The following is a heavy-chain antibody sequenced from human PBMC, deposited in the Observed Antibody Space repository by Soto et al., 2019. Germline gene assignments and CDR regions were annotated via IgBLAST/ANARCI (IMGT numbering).Heavy chain of an antibody. CDR1: GFTVSSNY. CDR3: ARGADGDYQLGYMDV. J-gene: IGHJ6*03. D-gene: IGHD4-17*01. CDR2: IYSGGST. Sequence: GGSLRLSCAASGFTVSSNYMSWVRQAPGKGLEWVSVIYSGGSTYYADSVKGRFTISRDNSKNTLYLQMNSLRAEDTAVYYCARGADGDYQLGYMDVWGKGTTVTVSS. V-gene: IGHV3-66*01.